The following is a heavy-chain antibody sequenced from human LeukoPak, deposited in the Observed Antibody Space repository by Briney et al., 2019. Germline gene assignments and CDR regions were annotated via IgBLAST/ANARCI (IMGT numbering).Heavy chain of an antibody. J-gene: IGHJ4*02. Sequence: SVKVSCEASGGTFSSYAISWVRQAPGQGLEWMGGIIPIFGTANYAQKFQGRVTITTDESTSTAYMELSSLRSEDTAVYYCARHMGLYYYGSGALGFDYWGQGTLVTVSS. CDR1: GGTFSSYA. CDR2: IIPIFGTA. CDR3: ARHMGLYYYGSGALGFDY. D-gene: IGHD3-10*01. V-gene: IGHV1-69*05.